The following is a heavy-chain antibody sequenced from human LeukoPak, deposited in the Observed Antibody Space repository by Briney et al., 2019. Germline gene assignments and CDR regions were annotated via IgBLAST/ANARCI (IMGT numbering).Heavy chain of an antibody. CDR2: ISSSGSTI. Sequence: GGSLRLSCAASGFTFSSYEMNWVRQAPGKGLEWVSYISSSGSTIYYADSVKGRFTISRDNAKNSLYLQMNSLRAEDTAVYYCARCGGLYYYDSSGLVACVDAFDIWGQGTMVTVSS. CDR3: ARCGGLYYYDSSGLVACVDAFDI. CDR1: GFTFSSYE. V-gene: IGHV3-48*03. D-gene: IGHD3-22*01. J-gene: IGHJ3*02.